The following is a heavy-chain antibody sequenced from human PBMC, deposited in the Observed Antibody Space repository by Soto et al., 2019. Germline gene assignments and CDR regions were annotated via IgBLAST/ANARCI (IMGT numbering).Heavy chain of an antibody. J-gene: IGHJ4*02. D-gene: IGHD6-19*01. CDR3: ARDRVGGGWLVVASD. CDR1: GGSVSSGSYY. Sequence: SETMSLTCTVSGGSVSSGSYYWSWIRQPPGKGLEWIGYIYYSGSTKYNPSLKSRVTISVDTSKNQFSLKLSSVTAADTAVYYCARDRVGGGWLVVASDWGQGTLVTVSS. CDR2: IYYSGST. V-gene: IGHV4-61*01.